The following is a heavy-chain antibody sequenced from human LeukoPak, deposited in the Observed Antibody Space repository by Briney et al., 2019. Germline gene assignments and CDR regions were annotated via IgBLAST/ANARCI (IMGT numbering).Heavy chain of an antibody. V-gene: IGHV3-23*01. J-gene: IGHJ6*02. D-gene: IGHD2-15*01. Sequence: GGSLRLSCAASGFTFSSYAMSWVRQAPGKELEWVSGISGSGGSTYYADAVKGRFSISRDNSKSTLYLQMNSLRAEDTAVYYCAKQLYCSGGSCYGMDVWGQGTTVTVPS. CDR2: ISGSGGST. CDR1: GFTFSSYA. CDR3: AKQLYCSGGSCYGMDV.